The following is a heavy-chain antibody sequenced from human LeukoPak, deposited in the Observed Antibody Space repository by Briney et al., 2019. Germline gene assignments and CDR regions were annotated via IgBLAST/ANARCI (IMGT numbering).Heavy chain of an antibody. J-gene: IGHJ4*02. V-gene: IGHV3-66*01. CDR2: IYRDGSS. CDR1: GLSVSSNY. D-gene: IGHD2-21*01. Sequence: GGSLRLSCVASGLSVSSNYMSWVRQAPGKGLEWVSVIYRDGSSYYAESVKGRFTISRDNSKNTLYVQMNSLGAEDTAVYYCAKGAAGTLVGHYFDSWRQGTLVTVSS. CDR3: AKGAAGTLVGHYFDS.